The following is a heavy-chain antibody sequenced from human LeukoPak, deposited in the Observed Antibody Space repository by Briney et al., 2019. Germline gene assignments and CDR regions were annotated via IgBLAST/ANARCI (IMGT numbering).Heavy chain of an antibody. Sequence: SETLSLTCAVSGGSISSGGFSWNWIRQPPGKGLEWIGYIYQSGSTYYNPSLKSRVTISVDRSKNQFSLKLGSVTAADTAVYYCARDDSGKGYYGSGSTFDYWGQGTLVTVSS. D-gene: IGHD3-10*01. V-gene: IGHV4-30-2*01. CDR3: ARDDSGKGYYGSGSTFDY. CDR1: GGSISSGGFS. CDR2: IYQSGST. J-gene: IGHJ4*02.